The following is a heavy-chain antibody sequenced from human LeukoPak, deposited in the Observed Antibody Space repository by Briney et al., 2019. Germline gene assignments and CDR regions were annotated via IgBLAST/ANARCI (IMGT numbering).Heavy chain of an antibody. D-gene: IGHD3-22*01. CDR3: ARDLPSRGYLLDY. Sequence: PSETLSLTCAVYGGSFSGYYWSWIRQPPGKGLEWIGEINHSGSTNYNPSLKSRVTISVDTSKNQFSLKLSSVTAADTAVYYCARDLPSRGYLLDYWGQGTLVTVSS. CDR1: GGSFSGYY. CDR2: INHSGST. J-gene: IGHJ4*02. V-gene: IGHV4-34*01.